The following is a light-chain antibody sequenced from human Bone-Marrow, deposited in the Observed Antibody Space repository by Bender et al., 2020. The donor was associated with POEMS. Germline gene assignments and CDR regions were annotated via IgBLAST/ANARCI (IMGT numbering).Light chain of an antibody. CDR1: SSDIGAHNL. CDR3: AAWEDSLNGWV. V-gene: IGLV2-23*01. Sequence: QSALTQPASVSGSPGQSITISCTGTSSDIGAHNLVSWYQHHPGKAPKLMIYEDNRRPSGVSNRFSGSKSGTTASLTISGLRTDDEATYYCAAWEDSLNGWVFGGGTKLTVL. CDR2: EDN. J-gene: IGLJ3*02.